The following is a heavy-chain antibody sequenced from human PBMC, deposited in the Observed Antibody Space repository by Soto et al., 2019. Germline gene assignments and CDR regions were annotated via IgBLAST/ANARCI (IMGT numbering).Heavy chain of an antibody. J-gene: IGHJ4*02. CDR2: IIPIFGTA. Sequence: AASVKVSCKASGGTFSSYAISWVRQAPGQGLEWMGGIIPIFGTANYAQKFQGRVTITADESTGTAYMELSSLRSEDTAVYYCARSDGYSSLDYWGQGTLVTVSS. CDR1: GGTFSSYA. D-gene: IGHD6-13*01. CDR3: ARSDGYSSLDY. V-gene: IGHV1-69*13.